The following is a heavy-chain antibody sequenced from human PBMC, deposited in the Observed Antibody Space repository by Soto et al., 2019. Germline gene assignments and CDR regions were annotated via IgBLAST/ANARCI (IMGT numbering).Heavy chain of an antibody. V-gene: IGHV1-18*01. J-gene: IGHJ5*02. D-gene: IGHD6-19*01. Sequence: ASVKVSCKASGYTFTSYGISWVRQAPGQGLEWMGWISAYNGNTNYAQKLQGRVTMTTDTSTSTAYMELRSLRSDDTAVYYCARASFQWLTPQANWFDPWGQGTLVTVSS. CDR2: ISAYNGNT. CDR3: ARASFQWLTPQANWFDP. CDR1: GYTFTSYG.